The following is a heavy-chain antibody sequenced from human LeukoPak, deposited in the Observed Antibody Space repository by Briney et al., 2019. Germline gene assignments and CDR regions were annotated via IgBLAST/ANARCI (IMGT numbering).Heavy chain of an antibody. J-gene: IGHJ4*02. Sequence: PGGSRRLSCAASGFTFSSYAMHWVRQAPGKGLEWVAVISYDGSNKYYADSVKGRFTISRDNSKNTLYLQMNSLRAEDTAVYYCARDRAAYYYDSSGYRFWGQGTLVTVSS. CDR3: ARDRAAYYYDSSGYRF. V-gene: IGHV3-30-3*01. CDR1: GFTFSSYA. D-gene: IGHD3-22*01. CDR2: ISYDGSNK.